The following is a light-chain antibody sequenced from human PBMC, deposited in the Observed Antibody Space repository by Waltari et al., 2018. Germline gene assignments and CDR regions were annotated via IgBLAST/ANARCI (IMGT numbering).Light chain of an antibody. CDR1: QDISIW. Sequence: DIQMTQSPTSVSASVGDRVSITCRASQDISIWVAWYQQQPGKAPKFLIYDASTLQSGVPSRFSGRGSGTDFTLTISSLQPEDFATYYCQQANTFPLTFGGGTKVEI. V-gene: IGKV1-12*01. J-gene: IGKJ4*01. CDR2: DAS. CDR3: QQANTFPLT.